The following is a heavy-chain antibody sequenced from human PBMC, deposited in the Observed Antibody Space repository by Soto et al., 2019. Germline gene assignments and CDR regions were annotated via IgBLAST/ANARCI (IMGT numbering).Heavy chain of an antibody. CDR1: GFIFSNYG. D-gene: IGHD6-6*01. V-gene: IGHV3-23*01. CDR3: AKAPGVYASIRCDH. Sequence: EVQLLASGGGLVQPGGSLRLSCAASGFIFSNYGMNWVRQAPGKGLEWVSGTSASGETPYYGDSVKGLFTMSKGNSRTTLYEHSSSLSDDDAAVYYCAKAPGVYASIRCDHWGHGTLVTVSS. J-gene: IGHJ5*02. CDR2: TSASGETP.